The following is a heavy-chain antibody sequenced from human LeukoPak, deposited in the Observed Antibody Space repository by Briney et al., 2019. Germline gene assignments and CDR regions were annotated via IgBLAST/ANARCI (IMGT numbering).Heavy chain of an antibody. CDR3: ARTQNYAFDY. CDR2: VNSDGSST. Sequence: GGSLRLSCAESGFTFSSYWMHWVRHAPGKGLVWVSRVNSDGSSTSYADSVKGRFTISRDNAKNTLYLQMNGLRAEDTAVYYCARTQNYAFDYWGQGTLVTVSS. CDR1: GFTFSSYW. J-gene: IGHJ4*02. V-gene: IGHV3-74*01. D-gene: IGHD1-7*01.